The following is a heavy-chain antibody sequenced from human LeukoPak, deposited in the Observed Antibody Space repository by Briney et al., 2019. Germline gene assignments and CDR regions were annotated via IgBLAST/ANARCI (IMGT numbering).Heavy chain of an antibody. J-gene: IGHJ4*02. CDR2: MNNDGSST. D-gene: IGHD5-18*01. V-gene: IGHV3-74*01. Sequence: PGGSLRLSCAASGFTFNLYWLHWVRQAPGKGLVWVSRMNNDGSSTSYADSVKGRFTISRDNAKNTLYLQMNSLRAEDTAVYFCARGGGYSYGSADYWGQGTLVTVSS. CDR1: GFTFNLYW. CDR3: ARGGGYSYGSADY.